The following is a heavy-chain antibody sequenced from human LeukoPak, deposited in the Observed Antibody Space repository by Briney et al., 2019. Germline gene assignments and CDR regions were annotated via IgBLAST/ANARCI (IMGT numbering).Heavy chain of an antibody. V-gene: IGHV4-30-4*08. Sequence: SETLSLTCTVSGGSISSGDYYWSWIRQPPGKGLEWIGYIYYSGSTYYNPSLKSRVTISVDTSKSQFSLKLSSVTAADTAVYYCARARGYNWNYSFDYWGQGTLVTVSS. CDR1: GGSISSGDYY. D-gene: IGHD1-7*01. CDR3: ARARGYNWNYSFDY. J-gene: IGHJ4*02. CDR2: IYYSGST.